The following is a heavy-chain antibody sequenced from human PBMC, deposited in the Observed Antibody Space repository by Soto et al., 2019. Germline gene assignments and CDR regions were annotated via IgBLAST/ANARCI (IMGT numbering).Heavy chain of an antibody. CDR1: GFPFAPST. CDR2: ISVSVEST. J-gene: IGHJ4*02. Sequence: EVQLLQSGGGLVQPGGSLTLSCGVSGFPFAPSTMSWVRQAPGKGLERVSNISVSVESTYSADSVHGRFTVSSDIFDNTLFLRMTSLKADDTAVYFCAKRDVPHATSNAYFYDHWGRGVLVTVSS. V-gene: IGHV3-23*01. CDR3: AKRDVPHATSNAYFYDH. D-gene: IGHD2-15*01.